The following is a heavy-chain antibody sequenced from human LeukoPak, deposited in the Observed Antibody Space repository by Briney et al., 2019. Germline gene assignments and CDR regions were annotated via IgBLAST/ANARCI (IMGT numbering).Heavy chain of an antibody. CDR1: GFTFSSYE. J-gene: IGHJ6*03. Sequence: GGSLRLSCAASGFTFSSYEMNWVRQAPGKGLEWVSYISSSGSTIYYADSVKGRFTISRDNAKNSLYLQMNSLRAEDTAVYYCARVATAYSYGYDYYYYMDVWGKGTTVTISS. CDR2: ISSSGSTI. CDR3: ARVATAYSYGYDYYYYMDV. V-gene: IGHV3-48*03. D-gene: IGHD5-18*01.